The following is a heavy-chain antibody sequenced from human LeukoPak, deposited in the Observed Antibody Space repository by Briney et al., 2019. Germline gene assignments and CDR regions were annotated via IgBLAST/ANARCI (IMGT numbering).Heavy chain of an antibody. V-gene: IGHV1-3*01. J-gene: IGHJ3*02. Sequence: ASVKVSCKASGYTFTTYAIHWVRQAPGQRLEWMGRINSGNGHTKYSQKFQDRVTITTDTSASTAYMELSSLRSEDTAVYYCARDNPRQTRSRTNDAFDIWGQGTMVTVSS. CDR3: ARDNPRQTRSRTNDAFDI. D-gene: IGHD2-8*01. CDR2: INSGNGHT. CDR1: GYTFTTYA.